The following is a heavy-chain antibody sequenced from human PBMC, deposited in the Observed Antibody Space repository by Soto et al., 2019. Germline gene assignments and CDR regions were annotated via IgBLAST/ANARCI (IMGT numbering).Heavy chain of an antibody. D-gene: IGHD2-15*01. J-gene: IGHJ4*02. CDR2: IYYSGST. V-gene: IGHV4-39*01. CDR3: ARHTPAISIADH. Sequence: QLQLQDSGPGLVKPSETLSLTCTVSGGSISSSSYYWGWIRQPPGKGLEWIGSIYYSGSTYYNPSLKSRVTISVDTSKNQFSLKLSSVTAADTAVYYCARHTPAISIADHWGQGTLVTVSS. CDR1: GGSISSSSYY.